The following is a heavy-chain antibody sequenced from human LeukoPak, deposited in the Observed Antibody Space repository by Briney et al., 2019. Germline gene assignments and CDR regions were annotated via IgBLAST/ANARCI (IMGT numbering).Heavy chain of an antibody. D-gene: IGHD5-18*01. CDR1: GFTFGSYS. CDR2: ISSSSTYI. Sequence: GGSLRLSCGASGFTFGSYSINWVRQAPGKGLEWVSSISSSSTYINYADSVKGRFTISRDNAKNSLYLQMNSLRAEDTAVYYCARGKYGYSYFEYWGQGTLVTVSS. CDR3: ARGKYGYSYFEY. J-gene: IGHJ4*02. V-gene: IGHV3-21*01.